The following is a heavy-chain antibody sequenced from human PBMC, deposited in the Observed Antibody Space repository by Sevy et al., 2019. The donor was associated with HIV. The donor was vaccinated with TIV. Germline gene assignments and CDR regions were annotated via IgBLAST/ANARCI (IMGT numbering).Heavy chain of an antibody. CDR2: ISHDGINE. V-gene: IGHV3-30*18. CDR1: GFSFSYYG. Sequence: GGSLRLSCIGSGFSFSYYGIHWVRQAPGKGLDWVALISHDGINEYYADSVKGRFTISRDNSKNTVYLEMNSLRHEDTDIYFCANAYSGSYSHSYLYALDVWGQGTTVTVSS. CDR3: ANAYSGSYSHSYLYALDV. J-gene: IGHJ6*02. D-gene: IGHD1-26*01.